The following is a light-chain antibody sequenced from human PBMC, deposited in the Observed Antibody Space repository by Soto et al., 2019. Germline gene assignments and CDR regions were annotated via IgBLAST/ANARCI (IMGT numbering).Light chain of an antibody. V-gene: IGKV1-39*01. CDR3: QQSYSTPPLT. CDR1: QSTSSY. CDR2: AAS. J-gene: IGKJ1*01. Sequence: DIQMTQSPSSLSASVGERVTITCRASQSTSSYLNWYQQKPGKAPKLLIYAASSLQSGVPSRFSGSGSGTDFTLTNSSLQPEDFATYYCQQSYSTPPLTFGQGTKVEIK.